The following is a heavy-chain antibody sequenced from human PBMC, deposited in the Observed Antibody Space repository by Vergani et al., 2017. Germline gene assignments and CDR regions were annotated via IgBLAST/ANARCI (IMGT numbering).Heavy chain of an antibody. Sequence: QVQLQESGPRLVNPSQTLSLTCSVSGGSISDAPFWTWIRQRPGIGLEWIGHISSSGKTFFNPSLSNRVSMSVDTSTRTFSLSLASVTAADTAVYYCARERHSGYIWFYLWGPGMLVTVSS. V-gene: IGHV4-31*02. CDR2: ISSSGKT. J-gene: IGHJ5*02. CDR1: GGSISDAPF. D-gene: IGHD2-15*01. CDR3: ARERHSGYIWFYL.